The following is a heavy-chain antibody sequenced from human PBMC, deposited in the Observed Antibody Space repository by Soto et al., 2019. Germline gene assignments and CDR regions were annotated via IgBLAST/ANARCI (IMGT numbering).Heavy chain of an antibody. J-gene: IGHJ4*02. D-gene: IGHD6-6*01. Sequence: SVKVSCKASGGTFSSYSISWVRQAPGQGLEWMGGIIPIFGTANYAQKLQGRVTITADESTSTAYMELSSLRSEDTAVYYCAIEYSSSPPYYPIGYWGQETLVTVSS. V-gene: IGHV1-69*13. CDR3: AIEYSSSPPYYPIGY. CDR2: IIPIFGTA. CDR1: GGTFSSYS.